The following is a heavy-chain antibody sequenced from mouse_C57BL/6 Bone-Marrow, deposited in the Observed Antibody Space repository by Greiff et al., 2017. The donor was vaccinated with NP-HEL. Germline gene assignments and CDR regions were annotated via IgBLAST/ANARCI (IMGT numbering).Heavy chain of an antibody. CDR3: ARGRYDYDGAWFAY. CDR2: INPNNGGT. Sequence: EVQLQQSGPELVKPGASVKIPCKASGYTFTDYNMDWVKQSHGKSLEWIGDINPNNGGTIYNQKFKGKATLTVDKSSSTAYMELRSLTSEDTAVYYCARGRYDYDGAWFAYWGQGTLVTVSA. D-gene: IGHD2-4*01. J-gene: IGHJ3*01. CDR1: GYTFTDYN. V-gene: IGHV1-18*01.